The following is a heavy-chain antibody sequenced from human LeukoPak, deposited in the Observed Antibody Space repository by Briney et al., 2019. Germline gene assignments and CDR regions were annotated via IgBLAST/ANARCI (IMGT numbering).Heavy chain of an antibody. D-gene: IGHD3-10*01. CDR1: GGSISSSSYY. V-gene: IGHV4-39*07. J-gene: IGHJ4*02. CDR3: ARAGGSGILPDY. Sequence: SETLSLTCTVSGGSISSSSYYWGWIRQPPGKGLEWIGSIYYSGSTYYNPSLKSRVTISVDTSKNQFSLKLSSVTAADTAVYYCARAGGSGILPDYWGQGTLVTVSS. CDR2: IYYSGST.